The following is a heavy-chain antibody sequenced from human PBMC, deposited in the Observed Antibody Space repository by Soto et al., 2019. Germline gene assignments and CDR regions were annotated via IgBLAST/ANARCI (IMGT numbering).Heavy chain of an antibody. CDR2: ISPSGTT. V-gene: IGHV4-34*01. CDR3: ATSLWFGTQPEI. CDR1: GGSFSNNY. D-gene: IGHD3-10*01. Sequence: SETLSLTCAAYGGSFSNNYWTWFRQPPGKGLEWIGEISPSGTTKYIPSLKSRGTISVDTSRKQFFLKVTSVSAADTAVYYCATSLWFGTQPEIWGPGTLVTVSS. J-gene: IGHJ4*02.